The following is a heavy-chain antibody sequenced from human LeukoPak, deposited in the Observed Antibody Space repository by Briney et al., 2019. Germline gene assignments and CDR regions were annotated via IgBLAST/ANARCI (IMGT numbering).Heavy chain of an antibody. D-gene: IGHD3-3*01. Sequence: SETLSLTCAVYGGSFSGYYWSWIRQPPGKGLEWIGEINHSGSTNYNPSLKSRVTISVDTSKNQFSLKLSSVTAADTAVYYCASASTYYDFWSGYPPDVWGQGTLVTVSS. CDR3: ASASTYYDFWSGYPPDV. J-gene: IGHJ4*02. CDR1: GGSFSGYY. CDR2: INHSGST. V-gene: IGHV4-34*01.